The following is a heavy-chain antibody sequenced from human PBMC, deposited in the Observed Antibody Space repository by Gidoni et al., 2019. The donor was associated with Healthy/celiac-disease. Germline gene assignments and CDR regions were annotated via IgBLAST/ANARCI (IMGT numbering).Heavy chain of an antibody. Sequence: QVQLQQWGAGLLKPSETLSLTSDVHGGSVRGYYWRWSRQPPGKGLEWIGEPKTSGSTNYTPSLKSPVTISVGTSTSQFSLTLSSVTAADPAAYYCARSQPHGRRITMVRGVKYNWFDPCGQGTLVTVSS. J-gene: IGHJ5*02. V-gene: IGHV4-34*01. CDR1: GGSVRGYY. CDR2: PKTSGST. D-gene: IGHD3-10*01. CDR3: ARSQPHGRRITMVRGVKYNWFDP.